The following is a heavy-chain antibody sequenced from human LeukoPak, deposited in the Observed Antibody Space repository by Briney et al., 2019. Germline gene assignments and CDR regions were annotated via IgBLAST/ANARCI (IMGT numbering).Heavy chain of an antibody. CDR2: INNDGGT. CDR3: AKIDSSTFSLYGFDI. D-gene: IGHD2/OR15-2a*01. CDR1: GFTFSSYA. J-gene: IGHJ3*02. V-gene: IGHV3-23*01. Sequence: GGSLRLSCAASGFTFSSYAMSWVRQAPGRGLEWVSTINNDGGTYFADSVKGRFTISRDNSKNMLWLQMSSLRDEDTAVYYCAKIDSSTFSLYGFDIWGQGTMVTVSS.